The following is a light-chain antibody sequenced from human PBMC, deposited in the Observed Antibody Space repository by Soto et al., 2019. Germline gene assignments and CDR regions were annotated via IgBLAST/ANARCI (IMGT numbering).Light chain of an antibody. CDR1: SSDVGTFNL. V-gene: IGLV2-23*01. Sequence: QSVLTQPASVSGFLGQSITMSCTGSSSDVGTFNLVSWFQQHPGKAPKLLIFEGTKRPSGVSDRFSGSKSGNTASLTISGLQAEDEADYDCCSYAGTRTSWVFGTGTKVTGL. CDR2: EGT. J-gene: IGLJ1*01. CDR3: CSYAGTRTSWV.